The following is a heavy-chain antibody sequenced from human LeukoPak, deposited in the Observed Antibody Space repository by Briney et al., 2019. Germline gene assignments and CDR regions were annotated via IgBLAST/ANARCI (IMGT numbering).Heavy chain of an antibody. D-gene: IGHD4-23*01. CDR3: ARAFTLHPRGGNSPSH. V-gene: IGHV1-2*02. Sequence: ASVKVSCKASGYTFTGYYMHWVRQAPGQGLEWMGWINPNSGGTNYAQKFQGRVTMTRDTSISTAYSELSRLRSDDTAVYYCARAFTLHPRGGNSPSHWGQGTMVTVSS. CDR2: INPNSGGT. J-gene: IGHJ3*01. CDR1: GYTFTGYY.